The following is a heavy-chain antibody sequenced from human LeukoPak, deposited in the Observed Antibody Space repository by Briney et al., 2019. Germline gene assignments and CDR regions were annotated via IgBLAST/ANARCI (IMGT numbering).Heavy chain of an antibody. CDR1: GFTFSSYG. D-gene: IGHD1-26*01. J-gene: IGHJ4*02. Sequence: GGSLRLSCAASGFTFSSYGMHWVRQAPGKGLEWVAFIRYDGSNKYYADSVKGRFTISRDNSKNTLYLQMNSLGAEDTAVYYCAKDWGVGANGRGYFDYWGQGTLVTVSS. CDR3: AKDWGVGANGRGYFDY. CDR2: IRYDGSNK. V-gene: IGHV3-30*02.